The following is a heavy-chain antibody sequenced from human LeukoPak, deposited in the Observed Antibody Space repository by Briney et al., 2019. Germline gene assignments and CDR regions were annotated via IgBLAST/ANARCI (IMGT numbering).Heavy chain of an antibody. V-gene: IGHV3-30-3*01. J-gene: IGHJ2*01. CDR2: ISYDGSNK. CDR1: GFTFSSYA. D-gene: IGHD6-6*01. CDR3: ARDGIIAARRFQSISADRWYFDL. Sequence: GGSLRLSCAASGFTFSSYAMHWVRQAPGKGLEWVAVISYDGSNKYYADSVKGRFTISRDNSKNTLYLQMNSLRAEDTAVYYCARDGIIAARRFQSISADRWYFDLWGRGTLVTVSS.